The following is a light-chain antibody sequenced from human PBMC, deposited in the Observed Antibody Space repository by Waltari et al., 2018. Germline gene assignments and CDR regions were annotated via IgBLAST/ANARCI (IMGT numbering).Light chain of an antibody. Sequence: EIVLTQSPATLSVSPGERVTLPCRASQSVSRNLAWYQQKPGQAPRLLIYGASTRATGIPARFSGSGYGTEFTLTISSMQSEDFALYYCQQYNNWPPRYTFGQGTKLEIK. CDR3: QQYNNWPPRYT. J-gene: IGKJ2*01. CDR1: QSVSRN. CDR2: GAS. V-gene: IGKV3-15*01.